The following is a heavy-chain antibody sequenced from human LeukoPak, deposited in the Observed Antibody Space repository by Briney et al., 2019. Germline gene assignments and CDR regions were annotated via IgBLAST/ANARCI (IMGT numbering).Heavy chain of an antibody. Sequence: PGGSLRLSCAASGFTCSDYSMNWVRQAPGKGLEWVSYISSSGFTLNYADSVKGRFTISRDNAKNSLYLQMNSLRAEDTAVYYCARGVPKTSYYYYYMDVWGKGTTVTVSS. V-gene: IGHV3-48*01. CDR3: ARGVPKTSYYYYYMDV. CDR1: GFTCSDYS. D-gene: IGHD4-11*01. J-gene: IGHJ6*03. CDR2: ISSSGFTL.